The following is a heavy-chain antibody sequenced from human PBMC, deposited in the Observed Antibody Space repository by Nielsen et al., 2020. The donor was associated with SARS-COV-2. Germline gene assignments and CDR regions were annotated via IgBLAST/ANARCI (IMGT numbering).Heavy chain of an antibody. CDR3: ARDKILTGYSHFDY. Sequence: GGSLRLSCAASGFTFSSYGMHWVRQAPGKGLEWVAVIWYDGSNKYYADSVKGRFTISRDNSKNTLYLQMNSLRAEDTAVYYCARDKILTGYSHFDYWGQGTLVTVSS. CDR1: GFTFSSYG. CDR2: IWYDGSNK. D-gene: IGHD3-9*01. J-gene: IGHJ4*02. V-gene: IGHV3-33*01.